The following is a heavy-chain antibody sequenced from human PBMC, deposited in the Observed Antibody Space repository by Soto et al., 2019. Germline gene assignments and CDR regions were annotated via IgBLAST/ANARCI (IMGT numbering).Heavy chain of an antibody. D-gene: IGHD6-19*01. Sequence: EVQLVESGGGLVQPGGSLRLSCAASGFTFSSYWMSWVRQAPGKGLEWVANIKQDGSEKYYVDSVKGRFTISRDNAKNSLYLQMNSLRGEDTAVYYCARAGRSSGWYVVYWGQGTLVTVSS. V-gene: IGHV3-7*01. CDR2: IKQDGSEK. CDR1: GFTFSSYW. CDR3: ARAGRSSGWYVVY. J-gene: IGHJ4*02.